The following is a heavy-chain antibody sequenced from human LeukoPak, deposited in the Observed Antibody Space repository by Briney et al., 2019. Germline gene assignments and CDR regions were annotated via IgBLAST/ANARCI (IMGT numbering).Heavy chain of an antibody. CDR1: GFTFTKYG. Sequence: PGGSLRLSCAASGFTFTKYGMHWVRQSPGKGLEWVGRIKSKTDGGTTDYAAPVKGRFTISRDDSKNTLYLQMNSLKIEDTAVYYCTTDSTGPGSDFWSGYSLQWDYWGQGTLVTVSS. CDR3: TTDSTGPGSDFWSGYSLQWDY. CDR2: IKSKTDGGTT. D-gene: IGHD3-3*01. V-gene: IGHV3-15*01. J-gene: IGHJ4*02.